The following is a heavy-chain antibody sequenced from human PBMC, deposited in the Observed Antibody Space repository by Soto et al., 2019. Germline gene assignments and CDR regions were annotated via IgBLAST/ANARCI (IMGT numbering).Heavy chain of an antibody. CDR3: ARMALVATIEEYYFDY. V-gene: IGHV1-69*02. J-gene: IGHJ4*02. D-gene: IGHD5-12*01. CDR1: GGTFSSYT. Sequence: QVQLVQSGAEVKKPGSSVKVSCKASGGTFSSYTISWVRQAPGQGLEWMGRIIPILGIANYAQKFQGRVTITADKSTSTAYMELSSLRSEDTAVYYCARMALVATIEEYYFDYWGQGTLVTVSS. CDR2: IIPILGIA.